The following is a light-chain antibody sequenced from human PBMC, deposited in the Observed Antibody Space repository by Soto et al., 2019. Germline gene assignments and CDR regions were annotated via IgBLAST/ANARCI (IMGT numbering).Light chain of an antibody. J-gene: IGKJ3*01. Sequence: EIVMTQSPATLSVSPGERATLSCRASQSVSSNLAWYQQKPGQAPRLLIYGASTRATGIPARFSGSGSGTEFTLTISSLQSEDLAVYYCQQYNNWPFTFGPGTKADIK. V-gene: IGKV3-15*01. CDR2: GAS. CDR3: QQYNNWPFT. CDR1: QSVSSN.